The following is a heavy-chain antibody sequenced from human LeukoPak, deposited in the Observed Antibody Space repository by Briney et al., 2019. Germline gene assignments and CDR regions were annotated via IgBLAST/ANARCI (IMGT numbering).Heavy chain of an antibody. CDR3: ARGGWYSIS. Sequence: GGSLRLSCAAPVFTFSSYEMNWVRQAPGKGLEWVSYISSSGSTIYYADSVKGRFTISRDNAKNSLYLQMNSLRAEDTAVYYCARGGWYSISWGQGTLVTVSS. V-gene: IGHV3-48*03. CDR1: VFTFSSYE. J-gene: IGHJ5*02. D-gene: IGHD6-19*01. CDR2: ISSSGSTI.